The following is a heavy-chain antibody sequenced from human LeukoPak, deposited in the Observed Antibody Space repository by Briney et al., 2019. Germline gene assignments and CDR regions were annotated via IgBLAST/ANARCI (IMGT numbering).Heavy chain of an antibody. D-gene: IGHD3-10*01. CDR3: ARDNEFSQGGSGTYSY. V-gene: IGHV3-48*02. CDR2: ISSSSSTI. J-gene: IGHJ4*02. Sequence: PGGSLRLSCAASGFTFISYSMNWVRQAPGKGLEWVSYISSSSSTIYYADSVKGRFTISRDNAKNSLYLQMNSLRDEDTAVYYCARDNEFSQGGSGTYSYWGQGTLVTVSS. CDR1: GFTFISYS.